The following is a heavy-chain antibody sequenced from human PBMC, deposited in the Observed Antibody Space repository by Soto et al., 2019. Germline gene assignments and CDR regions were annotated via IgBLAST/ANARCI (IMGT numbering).Heavy chain of an antibody. V-gene: IGHV1-58*01. CDR1: GVTFSSSA. Sequence: SVEVSCKTSGVTFSSSAVHWARQARGHRLQWIGWIDVGSANANYAQMLQERVTMTRNTSISTAYMELSSLRSEDTAVYYCARGINKRWLQLPSFDYWGQGTLVTVSS. D-gene: IGHD5-12*01. CDR2: IDVGSANA. CDR3: ARGINKRWLQLPSFDY. J-gene: IGHJ4*02.